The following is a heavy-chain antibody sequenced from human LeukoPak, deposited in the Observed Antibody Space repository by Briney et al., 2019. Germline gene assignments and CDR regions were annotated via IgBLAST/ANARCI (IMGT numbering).Heavy chain of an antibody. J-gene: IGHJ3*02. CDR1: GGSLSSYY. Sequence: SETLSLTCTVSGGSLSSYYWSWIRQPPGKGLEWIGYIYYSGSTNYNPSLKSRVTISVDTSKNQFSLKLSSVTAADTAVYYCAREAVTTLNAFDIWGQGTMVTVSS. D-gene: IGHD4-17*01. V-gene: IGHV4-59*01. CDR3: AREAVTTLNAFDI. CDR2: IYYSGST.